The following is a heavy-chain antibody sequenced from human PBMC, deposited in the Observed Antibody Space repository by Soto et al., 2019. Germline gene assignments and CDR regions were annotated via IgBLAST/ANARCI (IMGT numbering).Heavy chain of an antibody. CDR3: ARDVSMARAGTFLPAY. Sequence: QVQLQESGPGLVKPSGTLSLTCAVSGGSISSSNWWSWVRQPPGKGLEWIGEIYHSGSTNYNPTLTPRVTIPEDKATIQDSLTLSSVPAADTGVDCCARDVSMARAGTFLPAYGGQGALVTVSS. CDR2: IYHSGST. D-gene: IGHD6-13*01. V-gene: IGHV4-4*01. J-gene: IGHJ4*02. CDR1: GGSISSSNW.